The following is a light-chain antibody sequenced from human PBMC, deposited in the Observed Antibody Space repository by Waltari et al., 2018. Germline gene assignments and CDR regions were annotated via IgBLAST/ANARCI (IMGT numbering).Light chain of an antibody. CDR1: ASNIGGNL. CDR3: ASWDDSLNGHWV. J-gene: IGLJ3*02. V-gene: IGLV1-44*01. CDR2: RSD. Sequence: QSVLTQPPSASGTPGQRVTISCSGSASNIGGNLVNWYQQPPGKAPKLLIYRSDLRPSGVPDRFHVSKSGTSASLAISVLQSEDEADYFCASWDDSLNGHWVFGGGTKVTVL.